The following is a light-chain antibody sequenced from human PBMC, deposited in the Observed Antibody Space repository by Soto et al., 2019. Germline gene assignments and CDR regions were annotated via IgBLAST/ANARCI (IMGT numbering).Light chain of an antibody. V-gene: IGKV1-39*01. CDR3: QQGYITPLT. J-gene: IGKJ1*01. CDR2: AAS. Sequence: DIQMTQSPSSLSASIGDRVTITCRASQRITNRLNWYQHRPGKAPRLLIYAASSLESGVPSRFSGSASGTDFTPTISSLQPEDFATYHCQQGYITPLTFGQGTKAEIK. CDR1: QRITNR.